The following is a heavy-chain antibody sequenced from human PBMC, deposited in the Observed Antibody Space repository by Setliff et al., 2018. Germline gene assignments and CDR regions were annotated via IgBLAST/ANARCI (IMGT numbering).Heavy chain of an antibody. Sequence: PGGSLRLSCTASGFTLTNAWMSWVRQAPGKGLEWVANVKQDGSDKYYVDSVKGRFTISRDNAKNSLYLQMNSLRAEDTAVYYCARLRKDYGDYYYFDYWGQGTLVTVSS. CDR3: ARLRKDYGDYYYFDY. CDR2: VKQDGSDK. D-gene: IGHD4-17*01. J-gene: IGHJ4*02. V-gene: IGHV3-7*01. CDR1: GFTLTNAW.